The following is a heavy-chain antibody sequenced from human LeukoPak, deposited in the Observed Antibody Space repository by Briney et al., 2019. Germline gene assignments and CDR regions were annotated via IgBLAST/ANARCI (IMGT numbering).Heavy chain of an antibody. V-gene: IGHV3-30*02. CDR3: AKGYGDKGDYFDY. J-gene: IGHJ4*02. D-gene: IGHD4-17*01. CDR1: GFTFSSYG. CDR2: IRYDGSNK. Sequence: GGSLRLSCAASGFTFSSYGMHWVRQASGKGLEWVAFIRYDGSNKYYADSVKGRFTISRDNSKNTLYLQMNSLRAEDTAVYYCAKGYGDKGDYFDYWGQGTLVTVSS.